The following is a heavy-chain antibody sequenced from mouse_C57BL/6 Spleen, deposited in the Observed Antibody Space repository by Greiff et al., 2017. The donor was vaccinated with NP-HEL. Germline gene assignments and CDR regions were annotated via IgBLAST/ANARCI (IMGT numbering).Heavy chain of an antibody. D-gene: IGHD2-5*01. CDR3: ARDNYYSNPWFAY. V-gene: IGHV1-42*01. Sequence: EVQLQQSGPELVKPGASVKISCKASGYSFTGYYMNWVKQSPEKSLEWIGEINPSTGGTTYNQKFKAKATLTVDKSSSTAYMQLKSLTSEDSAVYYCARDNYYSNPWFAYWGQGTLVTVSA. CDR2: INPSTGGT. J-gene: IGHJ3*01. CDR1: GYSFTGYY.